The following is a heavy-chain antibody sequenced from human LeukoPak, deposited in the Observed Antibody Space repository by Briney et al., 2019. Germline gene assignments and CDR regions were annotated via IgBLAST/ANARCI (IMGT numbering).Heavy chain of an antibody. V-gene: IGHV1-18*01. Sequence: ASVKVSCKPSGYTFTNYGISWVRQAPGQGLEWVGWISPYNGNTNYAQKLQGRVTMTTDTSTSTAYMELRSLRSADTAVYYCARVAATTDYYYYIDVWGEGTTVTVSS. CDR3: ARVAATTDYYYYIDV. CDR2: ISPYNGNT. D-gene: IGHD6-13*01. CDR1: GYTFTNYG. J-gene: IGHJ6*03.